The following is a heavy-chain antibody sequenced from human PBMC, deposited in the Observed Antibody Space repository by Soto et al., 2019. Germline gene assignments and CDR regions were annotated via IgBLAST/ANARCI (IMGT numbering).Heavy chain of an antibody. Sequence: SETLSLTCAVSGGSISSGGYSWSWIRQPPGKGLEWIGYIYYSGSTNYNPSLKSRVTILIDTSKNQFSLKLSSVTAADTAVYYCAGGRYSTLFDYWGQGALVTVSS. CDR2: IYYSGST. CDR1: GGSISSGGYS. V-gene: IGHV4-61*08. CDR3: AGGRYSTLFDY. J-gene: IGHJ4*02. D-gene: IGHD6-13*01.